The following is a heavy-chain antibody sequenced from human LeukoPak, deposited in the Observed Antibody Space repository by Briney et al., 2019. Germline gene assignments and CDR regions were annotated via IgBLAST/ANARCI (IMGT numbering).Heavy chain of an antibody. CDR3: ARTRLGDYIWGSYRNYPSAYYFDY. CDR1: GGSFSGYY. CDR2: INHSGST. D-gene: IGHD3-16*02. J-gene: IGHJ4*02. Sequence: SETLSLTCAVYGGSFSGYYWSWIRQPPGKGLEWIGEINHSGSTNYNPSLKSRVTISVDTSKNQFSLKLSSVTAAATAVYYCARTRLGDYIWGSYRNYPSAYYFDYWGQGTLVTVSS. V-gene: IGHV4-34*01.